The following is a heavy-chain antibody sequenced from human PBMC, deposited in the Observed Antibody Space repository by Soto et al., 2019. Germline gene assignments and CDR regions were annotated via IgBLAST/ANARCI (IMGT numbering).Heavy chain of an antibody. J-gene: IGHJ4*02. V-gene: IGHV3-74*01. CDR3: AREYSSSRYFDY. D-gene: IGHD6-13*01. CDR2: INSDGSST. Sequence: PGGSLRLSCAASEFTFSSYWMHWVRQAPGKGLVWVSRINSDGSSTSYADSVKGRFTISRDNAKNTLYLQMNSLRSEYTAVYYCAREYSSSRYFDYWGQGTLVTVSS. CDR1: EFTFSSYW.